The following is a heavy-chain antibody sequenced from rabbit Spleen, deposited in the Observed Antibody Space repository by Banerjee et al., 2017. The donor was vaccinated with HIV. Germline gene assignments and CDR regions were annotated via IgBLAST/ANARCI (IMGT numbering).Heavy chain of an antibody. J-gene: IGHJ4*01. Sequence: QEQLEESGGGLVKPGGSLALSCKGSGFSLIYNNVMCWVRQAPGKGLEWIACMNSKNGENVYANWAKGRFTISKTSSTTVTLQMTSLTAADTATYFCARDGAGGSYFALWGPGTLVTVS. V-gene: IGHV1S45*01. CDR3: ARDGAGGSYFAL. CDR2: MNSKNGEN. D-gene: IGHD8-1*01. CDR1: GFSLIYNNV.